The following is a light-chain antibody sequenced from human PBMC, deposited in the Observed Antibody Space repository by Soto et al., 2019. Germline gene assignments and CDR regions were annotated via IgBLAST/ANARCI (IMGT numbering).Light chain of an antibody. CDR3: QQYNNWPGT. CDR2: GAS. Sequence: EIVMTQSPGTLCLSPGERATLSSRASQSVSSNLAWYQQKPGQAPRLLIYGASTRDTGIPARFSGSGSGTECTLTISRLQSEDFAVYYCQQYNNWPGTFGQGTKVDIK. V-gene: IGKV3-15*01. J-gene: IGKJ1*01. CDR1: QSVSSN.